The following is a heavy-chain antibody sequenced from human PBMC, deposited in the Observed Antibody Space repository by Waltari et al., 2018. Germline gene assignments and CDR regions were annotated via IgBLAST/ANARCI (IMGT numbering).Heavy chain of an antibody. CDR1: GFTFSSYS. Sequence: VQLVESGGGLVKPGGSLRLSCAASGFTFSSYSMNWVRQHPGKGLEWIGYIYYSGSTYYNPSLKSRVTISVDTSKNQFSLKLSSVTAADTAVYYCARGPELGVDWGQGTLVTVSS. V-gene: IGHV4-31*02. D-gene: IGHD1-7*01. CDR2: IYYSGST. J-gene: IGHJ4*02. CDR3: ARGPELGVD.